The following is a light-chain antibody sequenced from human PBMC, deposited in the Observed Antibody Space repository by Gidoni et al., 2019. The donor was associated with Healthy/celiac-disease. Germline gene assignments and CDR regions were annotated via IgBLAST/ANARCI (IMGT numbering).Light chain of an antibody. V-gene: IGKV1-39*01. CDR3: QQSYSTPRT. CDR1: QSISSY. CDR2: AAS. J-gene: IGKJ1*01. Sequence: DIQMTQFPSSLSASVGDRVTITCRASQSISSYLNWYQQKPGKAPNLLIYAASSLQSGVPSRFSGSGSGTDFTLTISSLQPEDFATYYCQQSYSTPRTFGQGTKVEIK.